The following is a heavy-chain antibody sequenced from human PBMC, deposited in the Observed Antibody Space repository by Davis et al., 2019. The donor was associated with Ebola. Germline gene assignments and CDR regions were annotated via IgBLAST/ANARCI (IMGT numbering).Heavy chain of an antibody. CDR3: ARDADSSGYYRLHYGMDV. CDR2: ISSSSSYT. Sequence: GESLKISCAASGFTFSSYSMNWVRQAPGKGLEWVSYISSSSSYTNYADSVTGRFTISRDNAKNSLYLQMNSLRAEDTAVYYCARDADSSGYYRLHYGMDVWGQGTTVTVSS. CDR1: GFTFSSYS. J-gene: IGHJ6*02. D-gene: IGHD3-22*01. V-gene: IGHV3-21*05.